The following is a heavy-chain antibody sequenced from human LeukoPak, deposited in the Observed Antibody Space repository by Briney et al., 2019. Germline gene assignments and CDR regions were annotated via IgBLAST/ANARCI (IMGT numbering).Heavy chain of an antibody. CDR3: AKDTDGAAAGTTWGR. Sequence: GGSPRLSCAASGFTFDDYAMHWVRQAPGKGLEWVSGISWNSGSIGYADSVKGRFTISRDNAKNSLYLQMNSLRAEDTALYYCAKDTDGAAAGTTWGRWGQGTLVTVSS. J-gene: IGHJ4*02. CDR1: GFTFDDYA. CDR2: ISWNSGSI. D-gene: IGHD6-13*01. V-gene: IGHV3-9*01.